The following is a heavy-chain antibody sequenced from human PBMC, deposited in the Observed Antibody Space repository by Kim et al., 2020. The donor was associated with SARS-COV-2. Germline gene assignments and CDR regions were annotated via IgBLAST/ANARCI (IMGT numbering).Heavy chain of an antibody. CDR2: ISGSGGST. CDR3: AKSSPIVVVPAAMGAFDI. CDR1: GFTFSSYA. J-gene: IGHJ3*02. D-gene: IGHD2-2*01. V-gene: IGHV3-23*01. Sequence: GGSLRLSCAASGFTFSSYAMSWVRQAPGKGLEWVSAISGSGGSTYYADSVKGRFTISRDNSKNTLYLQMNSLRAEDTAVYYCAKSSPIVVVPAAMGAFDIWGQGTMVTVSS.